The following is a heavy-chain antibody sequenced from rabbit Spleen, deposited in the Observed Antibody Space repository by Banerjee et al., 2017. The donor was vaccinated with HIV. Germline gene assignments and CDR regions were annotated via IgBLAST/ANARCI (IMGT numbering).Heavy chain of an antibody. CDR1: GFDFSKYG. V-gene: IGHV1S45*01. Sequence: QEQLKETGGGLVQPGGSLTLSCKASGFDFSKYGVSWVRQAPGKGLEWIACIDSGDGDTDYATWAKGRFTISKTSSTTVTLQMTSLTAADTATYFCARDLAGVIGWNFNLWGQGTLVTVS. D-gene: IGHD4-1*01. J-gene: IGHJ4*01. CDR2: IDSGDGDT. CDR3: ARDLAGVIGWNFNL.